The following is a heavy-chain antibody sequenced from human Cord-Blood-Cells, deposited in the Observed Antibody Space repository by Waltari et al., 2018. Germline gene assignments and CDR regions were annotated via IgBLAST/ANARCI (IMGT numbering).Heavy chain of an antibody. CDR2: IIPIFGTA. Sequence: QVQLVQSGAEVKKPGSSVKVSCKASGGTFSSYAISWVRQAPGQGLEWLGGIIPIFGTANDAKKFQGRVTITADESTSTAYMELSSLRSEDTAVYYCASGTTYYYDSSGYNWFDPWGQGTLVTVSS. D-gene: IGHD3-22*01. CDR1: GGTFSSYA. CDR3: ASGTTYYYDSSGYNWFDP. V-gene: IGHV1-69*01. J-gene: IGHJ5*02.